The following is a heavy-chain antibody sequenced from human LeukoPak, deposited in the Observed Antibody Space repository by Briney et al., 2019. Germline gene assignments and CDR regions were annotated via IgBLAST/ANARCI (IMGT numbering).Heavy chain of an antibody. CDR2: IYHSGST. J-gene: IGHJ4*02. D-gene: IGHD6-19*01. CDR3: AREGQENIAVAGKFDY. CDR1: GYSITSGYY. Sequence: PSETLSLICAVSGYSITSGYYWGWIRQPPGKGLEWFGSIYHSGSTYYNPSLKSRVTISVDTSKNQFSLKLSSVTAADTAVYYCAREGQENIAVAGKFDYWGQGTLVTVSS. V-gene: IGHV4-38-2*02.